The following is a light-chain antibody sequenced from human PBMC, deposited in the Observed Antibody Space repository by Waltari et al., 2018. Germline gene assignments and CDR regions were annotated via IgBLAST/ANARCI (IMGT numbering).Light chain of an antibody. J-gene: IGKJ2*01. CDR1: QSISSNY. CDR3: QQYVESPPPLMYT. CDR2: GAF. Sequence: EIVLTQSPGTLSLSPGERATLSCRASQSISSNYLAWYQQKSGQAPRLLLHGAFNRATGIPDRFSGSGSGTDFTLTISGLEPEDFAVYYCQQYVESPPPLMYTFGQGTKLEIK. V-gene: IGKV3-20*01.